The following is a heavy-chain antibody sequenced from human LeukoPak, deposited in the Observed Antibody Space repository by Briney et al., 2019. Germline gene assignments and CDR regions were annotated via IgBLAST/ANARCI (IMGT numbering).Heavy chain of an antibody. CDR1: GYTFTSYD. J-gene: IGHJ4*02. V-gene: IGHV1-8*01. Sequence: ASVKVSCKASGYTFTSYDINWVRQATGQGLEWMGWMNPNSGNTGYAQKFQGRVTMTRNTSISTAYMELSSLRSEDTAVYYRARGLYGSGSYDYWGQGTLVTVSS. D-gene: IGHD3-10*01. CDR3: ARGLYGSGSYDY. CDR2: MNPNSGNT.